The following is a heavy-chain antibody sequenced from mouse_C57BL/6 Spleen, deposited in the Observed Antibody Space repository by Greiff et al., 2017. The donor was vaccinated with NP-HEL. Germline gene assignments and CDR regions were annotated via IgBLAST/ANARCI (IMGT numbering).Heavy chain of an antibody. V-gene: IGHV1-26*01. J-gene: IGHJ2*01. CDR2: INPNNGGT. CDR3: ARRLDC. CDR1: GYTFTDYY. Sequence: VQLQQSGPELVKPGASVKISCKASGYTFTDYYMNWVKQSHGKSLEWIGDINPNNGGTSYNQKFKGKATLTVDKSSSPAYMELRSLTSEDSAVYYCARRLDCWGQGTTLTVSS.